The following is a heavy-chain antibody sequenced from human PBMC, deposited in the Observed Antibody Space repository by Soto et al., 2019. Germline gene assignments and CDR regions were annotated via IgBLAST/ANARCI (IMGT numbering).Heavy chain of an antibody. V-gene: IGHV4-31*03. CDR2: FYSSGSI. J-gene: IGHJ5*02. CDR3: ARMYSSGSGWFHP. D-gene: IGHD6-19*01. Sequence: PSGTLSLTCFVSGYSITAGGYYWSWIRHHPGKGLEWIGSFYSSGSIIYNPSLRSRVSISGDTSSNQFSMSLTSVTAADTARYYCARMYSSGSGWFHPWGQGTLVT. CDR1: GYSITAGGYY.